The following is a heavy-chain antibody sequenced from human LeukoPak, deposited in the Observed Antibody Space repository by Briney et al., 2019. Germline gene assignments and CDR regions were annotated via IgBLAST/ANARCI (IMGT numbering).Heavy chain of an antibody. Sequence: GGSLRLSCAASGFTFSDYYMSWIRQAPGKGLEWVSYISSSGSTIYYADSVKGRFTISRDNSKDTLYLQMNSLRAEDTAVYHCARDSNVDTAMVPRYWGQGTLVTVSS. CDR1: GFTFSDYY. CDR2: ISSSGSTI. J-gene: IGHJ4*02. CDR3: ARDSNVDTAMVPRY. D-gene: IGHD5-18*01. V-gene: IGHV3-11*04.